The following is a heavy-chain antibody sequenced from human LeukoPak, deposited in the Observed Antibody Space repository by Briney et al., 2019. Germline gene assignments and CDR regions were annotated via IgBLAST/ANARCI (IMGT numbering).Heavy chain of an antibody. CDR3: AKDPYGYNSYYFDY. Sequence: GGSLRLSCAASGFTFSTYSMSWVRQAPGKGLELVSFITSTGGSTNYADSVKGRFTISRDNSRNTLSLQMNSLRAEDTAVYYCAKDPYGYNSYYFDYWGQGTLGTVSS. CDR1: GFTFSTYS. D-gene: IGHD5-24*01. J-gene: IGHJ4*02. CDR2: ITSTGGST. V-gene: IGHV3-23*01.